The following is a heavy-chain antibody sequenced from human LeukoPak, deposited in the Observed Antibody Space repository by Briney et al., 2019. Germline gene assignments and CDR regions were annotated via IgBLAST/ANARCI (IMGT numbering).Heavy chain of an antibody. CDR1: GFTFSTYS. Sequence: EGSLRLSCAASGFTFSTYSMNWVRQAPGKGLEWVSSISSGSTYIYYADSVKGRFTISRDNAKNSLYLQMNSLGAEDTAVYFCARDLSGITAAGSHIDYWGQGTLVNVSS. CDR3: ARDLSGITAAGSHIDY. D-gene: IGHD6-13*01. CDR2: ISSGSTYI. V-gene: IGHV3-21*01. J-gene: IGHJ4*02.